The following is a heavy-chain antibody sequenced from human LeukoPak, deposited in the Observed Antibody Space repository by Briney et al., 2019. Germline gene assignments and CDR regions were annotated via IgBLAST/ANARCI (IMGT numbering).Heavy chain of an antibody. CDR1: GGSISRYY. CDR3: ARMLRGYSYGYEVYNWFDP. V-gene: IGHV4-59*01. J-gene: IGHJ5*02. Sequence: SETLSLTCTVSGGSISRYYWSWIRQPPGKGLEWIGYIYYSGSTNYNPSLKSRVTISVDTSKNQFSLKLSSVTAADTAVYYCARMLRGYSYGYEVYNWFDPWGQGTLVTVSS. CDR2: IYYSGST. D-gene: IGHD5-18*01.